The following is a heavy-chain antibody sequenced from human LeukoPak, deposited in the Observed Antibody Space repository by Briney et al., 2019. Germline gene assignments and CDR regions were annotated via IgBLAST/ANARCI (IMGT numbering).Heavy chain of an antibody. CDR1: GFTFSNAW. V-gene: IGHV3-7*01. J-gene: IGHJ4*02. D-gene: IGHD3-16*01. CDR2: IKEDGSEK. CDR3: AREATGGIDY. Sequence: GGSLRLSCAASGFTFSNAWMSWVRQAPGKGLEWVANIKEDGSEKYYVDAVKGRFTISRDNARNSVYLQMNSLGAEDSGLYYCAREATGGIDYWGQGALVTVSS.